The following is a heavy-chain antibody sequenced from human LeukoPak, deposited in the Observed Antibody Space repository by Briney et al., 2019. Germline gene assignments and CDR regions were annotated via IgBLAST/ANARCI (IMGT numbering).Heavy chain of an antibody. CDR2: IKSDGTIT. CDR3: ARDPFYGDADLDS. V-gene: IGHV3-74*01. CDR1: GFTFSNYW. J-gene: IGHJ4*02. Sequence: GGSLRLSCAAPGFTFSNYWMHWVRQAPGKGLVWVSRIKSDGTITGYADSVKGRFTTSRDNAKNTLYLQMNSLRAEDTAVYYCARDPFYGDADLDSWGQGTLVTASS. D-gene: IGHD4-17*01.